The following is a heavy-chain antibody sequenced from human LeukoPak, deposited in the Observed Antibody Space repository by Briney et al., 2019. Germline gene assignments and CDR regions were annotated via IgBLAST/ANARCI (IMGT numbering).Heavy chain of an antibody. J-gene: IGHJ4*02. CDR1: GGSISSYY. Sequence: SETLSLTCTVSGGSISSYYWSWIRQPPGKGLEWIGYIYYSGSTNYNPSLKSRVTISVDTSKNQFSLKLSSVTAADTAVYYCAGGGGYSYYWGQGTLVTVSS. CDR2: IYYSGST. D-gene: IGHD3-22*01. V-gene: IGHV4-59*08. CDR3: AGGGGYSYY.